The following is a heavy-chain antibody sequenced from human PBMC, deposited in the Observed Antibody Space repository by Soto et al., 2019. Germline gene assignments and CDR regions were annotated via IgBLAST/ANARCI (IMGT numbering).Heavy chain of an antibody. V-gene: IGHV4-34*01. CDR2: INHSGST. CDR3: ARGRRDRMNYDFWSGYYTGIKCYGMDV. Sequence: SETLSLTCAVYGGSFSGYYRSWIRQPPGKGLEWIGEINHSGSTNYNPSLKSRVTISVDTSKNQFSLKLSSVTAADTAVYYCARGRRDRMNYDFWSGYYTGIKCYGMDVWGQGTTVTVSS. D-gene: IGHD3-3*01. CDR1: GGSFSGYY. J-gene: IGHJ6*02.